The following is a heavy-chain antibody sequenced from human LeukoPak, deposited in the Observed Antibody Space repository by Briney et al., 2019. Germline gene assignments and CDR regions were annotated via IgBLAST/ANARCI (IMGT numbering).Heavy chain of an antibody. CDR3: APTSEAYTSNWSV. CDR2: INPDTDFT. CDR1: GYRFTDDY. D-gene: IGHD3-16*01. J-gene: IGHJ4*02. V-gene: IGHV1-2*02. Sequence: GASVKVSCKTSGYRFTDDYIHWVRQAPGQGLEWMGWINPDTDFTNYAPKFQGRVIMTRDTSISTACMEVRRLRYDDTAIYYCAPTSEAYTSNWSVWGQGTLVTVSP.